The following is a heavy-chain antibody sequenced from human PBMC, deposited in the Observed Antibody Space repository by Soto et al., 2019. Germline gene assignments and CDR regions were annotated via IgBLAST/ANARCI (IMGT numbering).Heavy chain of an antibody. Sequence: QVQVVESGGGVVQPGRSLRLSCAASGFTFSSYGMHWVRQAPGKGLEWVAIISWDGNKKYYADSVKGRFTISRDSSKNTLFLQMNSLRAEDTAVYYCAKGGSSSARYFDRWGQGTLVTVSS. V-gene: IGHV3-30*18. CDR1: GFTFSSYG. D-gene: IGHD6-6*01. CDR3: AKGGSSSARYFDR. J-gene: IGHJ5*02. CDR2: ISWDGNKK.